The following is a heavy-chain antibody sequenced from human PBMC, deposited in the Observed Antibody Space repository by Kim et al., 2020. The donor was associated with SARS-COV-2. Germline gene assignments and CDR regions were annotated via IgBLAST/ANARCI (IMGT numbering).Heavy chain of an antibody. CDR3: ARIHLGYGDGLGYFDY. D-gene: IGHD4-17*01. V-gene: IGHV1-46*01. J-gene: IGHJ4*02. Sequence: KFQGRVTMTRDTSTSTVYMELSSLRSEDTAVYYCARIHLGYGDGLGYFDYWGQGTLVTVSS.